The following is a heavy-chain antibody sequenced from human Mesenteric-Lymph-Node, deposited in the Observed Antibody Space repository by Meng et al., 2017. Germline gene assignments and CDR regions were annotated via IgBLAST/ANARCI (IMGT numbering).Heavy chain of an antibody. CDR3: ARGRDYYDSSGYYSDY. D-gene: IGHD3-22*01. CDR1: GGSISSSSYY. Sequence: GSLRLSCTVSGGSISSSSYYWSWIRQPPGKGLEWIGEINHSGSTNYNPSLKSRVTISVDTSKNQFSLKLSSVTAADTAVYYCARGRDYYDSSGYYSDYWGQGTLVTVSS. CDR2: INHSGST. J-gene: IGHJ4*02. V-gene: IGHV4-39*07.